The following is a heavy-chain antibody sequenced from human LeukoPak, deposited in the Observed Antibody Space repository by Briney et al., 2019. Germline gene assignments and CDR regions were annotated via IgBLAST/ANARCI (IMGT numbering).Heavy chain of an antibody. Sequence: SETLSLTCAVYGGSFSGYYWSWIRQPPGKGLEWIGEINHSGSTNYNPSLKSRVTISVDTSKNQFSLKLSSVTAADTAVYYCARTGDPGSSWFLWYFDLWGRGTLVTVSP. J-gene: IGHJ2*01. D-gene: IGHD6-13*01. CDR2: INHSGST. V-gene: IGHV4-34*01. CDR3: ARTGDPGSSWFLWYFDL. CDR1: GGSFSGYY.